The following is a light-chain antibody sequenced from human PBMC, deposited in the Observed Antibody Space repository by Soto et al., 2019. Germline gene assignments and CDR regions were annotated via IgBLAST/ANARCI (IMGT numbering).Light chain of an antibody. CDR2: YVS. Sequence: DIQMTQSPSSLSASVGDRVTISCRTNQSVSKYINWYQQKPGTAPKPLIYYVSSLQGRVPSRFSGSGSATDVARTISNLQPEDLATCYCQQSYHLPRTCGQGPKLEIK. J-gene: IGKJ2*01. V-gene: IGKV1-39*01. CDR1: QSVSKY. CDR3: QQSYHLPRT.